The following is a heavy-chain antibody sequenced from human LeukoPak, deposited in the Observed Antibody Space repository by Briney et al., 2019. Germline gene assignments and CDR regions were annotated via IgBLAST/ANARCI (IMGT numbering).Heavy chain of an antibody. V-gene: IGHV3-23*01. CDR1: GFTISNYD. CDR2: ISAGGNNT. CDR3: GKGSTSLRGRGNY. D-gene: IGHD2-2*01. Sequence: GGSLRLSCAASGFTISNYDMGWVRQAPGKGLEWVSVISAGGNNTLYADSVRGRFTISRDNARNAVALQMNSMRPEDTAVYYCGKGSTSLRGRGNYWGQGALVTVSS. J-gene: IGHJ4*02.